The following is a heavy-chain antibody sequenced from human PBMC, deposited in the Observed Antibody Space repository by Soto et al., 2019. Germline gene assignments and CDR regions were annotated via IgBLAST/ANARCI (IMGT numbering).Heavy chain of an antibody. V-gene: IGHV3-33*01. Sequence: QVQLVESGGGVVQPGRSLRLSCAASGFTFSSYGMHWVRQAPGKGLEWVAVIWYAGSNKYYADSVKGRFTISRDNSKNPLYLQMNSLRAEDTAVYYCARDRGGGATLFLVYWGQGTLVTVSS. D-gene: IGHD1-26*01. CDR1: GFTFSSYG. CDR3: ARDRGGGATLFLVY. CDR2: IWYAGSNK. J-gene: IGHJ4*02.